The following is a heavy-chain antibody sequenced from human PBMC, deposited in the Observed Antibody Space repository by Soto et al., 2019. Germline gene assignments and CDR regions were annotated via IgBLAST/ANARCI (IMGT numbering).Heavy chain of an antibody. D-gene: IGHD2-15*01. V-gene: IGHV4-59*01. CDR3: AREVPYCSGGSCYSYTDV. CDR1: GGSISSYY. CDR2: IYYSGST. Sequence: SETLSLTCTVSGGSISSYYWSWIRQPPGKGLEWIGYIYYSGSTNYNPSLKGRVTISVDTSKNQFSLKLSSVTAADTAVYYCAREVPYCSGGSCYSYTDVWGQGTTVTVSS. J-gene: IGHJ6*02.